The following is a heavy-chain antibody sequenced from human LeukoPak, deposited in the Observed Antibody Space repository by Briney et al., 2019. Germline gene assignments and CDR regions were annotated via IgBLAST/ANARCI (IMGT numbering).Heavy chain of an antibody. V-gene: IGHV3-15*01. CDR1: EFTFSNAW. Sequence: GGSLRLSCAASEFTFSNAWMTGVRQAPGKGLEWVGRVKSKTDGGTTDYAAPVRGRFTISRDDSKNTLYLQMSSLKTEDTGVYYCTTGVECGGTSCRPYWGPGTLVTVSS. D-gene: IGHD2-2*01. J-gene: IGHJ4*02. CDR3: TTGVECGGTSCRPY. CDR2: VKSKTDGGTT.